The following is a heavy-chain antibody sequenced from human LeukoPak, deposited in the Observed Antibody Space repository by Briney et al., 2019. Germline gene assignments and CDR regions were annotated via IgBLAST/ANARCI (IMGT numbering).Heavy chain of an antibody. CDR1: GFTFRNYW. J-gene: IGHJ4*02. CDR2: MNQDGSGK. Sequence: GGSLRLSCSASGFTFRNYWMNWIRQAPGKGLEWVANMNQDGSGKYYVDSVKGRFTISRDNAKNSLYLQMNSLRAEDTAVYFCASLSLFSNGDYWGQGILVTVSS. CDR3: ASLSLFSNGDY. V-gene: IGHV3-7*05. D-gene: IGHD2-8*01.